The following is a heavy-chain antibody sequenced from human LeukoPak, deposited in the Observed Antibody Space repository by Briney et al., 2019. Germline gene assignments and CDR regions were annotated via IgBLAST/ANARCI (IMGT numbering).Heavy chain of an antibody. J-gene: IGHJ3*01. CDR2: IDQGGSTK. Sequence: GGSLRLSCAASGFTFSSYSMDWVRQAPGKGLEWVANIDQGGSTKYYVDSLKGRFTISRDNAKNSLYLQMNSLRAEDTAVYYCVRDKGGRSGAIYYDAFDVWGQGTMVTVSS. D-gene: IGHD1-26*01. CDR3: VRDKGGRSGAIYYDAFDV. CDR1: GFTFSSYS. V-gene: IGHV3-7*01.